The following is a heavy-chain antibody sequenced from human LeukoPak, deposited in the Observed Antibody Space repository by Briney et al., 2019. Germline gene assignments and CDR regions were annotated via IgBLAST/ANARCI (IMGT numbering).Heavy chain of an antibody. V-gene: IGHV4-59*08. D-gene: IGHD4-17*01. CDR3: ARHLRVTTVDY. Sequence: PSETLSLTCTVSGGSISSYYWSWIRQPPGKGLEWIGYTYYSGTTNYNPSLESRVTISVDTSKNQFSLKLSSVTAADTAVYYCARHLRVTTVDYWGQGTLVTVSS. CDR1: GGSISSYY. CDR2: TYYSGTT. J-gene: IGHJ4*02.